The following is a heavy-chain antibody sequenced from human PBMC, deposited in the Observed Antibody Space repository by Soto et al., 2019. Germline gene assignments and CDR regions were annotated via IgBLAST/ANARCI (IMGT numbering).Heavy chain of an antibody. CDR3: ARDLETAWAPWLVH. Sequence: GGSLRLSCAASGFTVRGNYMSWARQAPGKGLEWVSVIYNDGSTYYADSVKGRFTISRDNSKSTLYLQMNSLRAEDTAVYYCARDLETAWAPWLVHWAQGTLVTVSS. J-gene: IGHJ4*02. D-gene: IGHD5-18*01. CDR2: IYNDGST. CDR1: GFTVRGNY. V-gene: IGHV3-66*01.